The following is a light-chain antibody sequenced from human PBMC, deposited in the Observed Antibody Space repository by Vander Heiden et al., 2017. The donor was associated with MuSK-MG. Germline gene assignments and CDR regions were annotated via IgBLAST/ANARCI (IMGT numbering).Light chain of an antibody. Sequence: SYELTQPLSVSVALGQTATITCGGNNIRVKSVHWYQQKPGQAPVLVIYRDTIRPSGIPERLSGSNSATTATLTITRAQAGDESLYYCQVWNSSTVVFGSGTKVTVL. CDR1: NIRVKS. V-gene: IGLV3-9*01. CDR3: QVWNSSTVV. CDR2: RDT. J-gene: IGLJ1*01.